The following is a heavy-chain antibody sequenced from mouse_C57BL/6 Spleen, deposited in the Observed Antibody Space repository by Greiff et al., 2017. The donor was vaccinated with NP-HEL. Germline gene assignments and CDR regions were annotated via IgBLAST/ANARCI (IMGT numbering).Heavy chain of an antibody. CDR1: GYAFSSSW. V-gene: IGHV1-82*01. J-gene: IGHJ2*01. D-gene: IGHD1-1*01. CDR2: IYPGDGGT. CDR3: ARPHYYGSSYYYFDY. Sequence: QVQLQQSGPELVKPGASVKISCKASGYAFSSSWMNWVKQRPGKGLEWIGRIYPGDGGTNYNGKFKGKATLTADKSSSTAYMQLSSLTSEDSAVYFCARPHYYGSSYYYFDYWGQGTTLTVSS.